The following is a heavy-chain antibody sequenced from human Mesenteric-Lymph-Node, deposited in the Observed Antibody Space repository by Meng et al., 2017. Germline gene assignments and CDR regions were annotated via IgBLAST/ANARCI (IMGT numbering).Heavy chain of an antibody. V-gene: IGHV3-48*03. D-gene: IGHD3-16*02. Sequence: GESLKISCAASGFTFSSYEMNWARQAPGKGLEWVSYISSSGSTIYYADSVKGRFTISRDNAKNSLYLQMNSLRAEDTAVYYCAREGYDYVWGSYRYRPFDIWGQGTMVTVSS. CDR2: ISSSGSTI. CDR1: GFTFSSYE. CDR3: AREGYDYVWGSYRYRPFDI. J-gene: IGHJ3*02.